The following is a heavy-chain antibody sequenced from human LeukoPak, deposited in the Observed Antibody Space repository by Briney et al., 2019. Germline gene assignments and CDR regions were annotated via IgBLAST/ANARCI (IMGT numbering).Heavy chain of an antibody. Sequence: ASVKVSCKASGHTFTNYGVSWVRQAPGQGLEWMGWISAYNGYTNYAQKLQGRVTMTTDTSTSTAYMELRSLRSDDTAVYYCARDSEAVVAATPDYWGQGTLVTVSS. J-gene: IGHJ4*02. CDR1: GHTFTNYG. CDR2: ISAYNGYT. D-gene: IGHD2-15*01. V-gene: IGHV1-18*01. CDR3: ARDSEAVVAATPDY.